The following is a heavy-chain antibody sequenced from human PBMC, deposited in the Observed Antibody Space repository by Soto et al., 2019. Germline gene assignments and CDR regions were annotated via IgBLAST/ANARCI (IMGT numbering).Heavy chain of an antibody. D-gene: IGHD5-18*01. CDR1: GGTFSSYA. Sequence: QVQLVQSGAEVKKPGSSVKVSCKASGGTFSSYAISWVRQAPGQGLEWMGGIIPIFGTANYAQKFQGRVTITADESTSKAYMELSSLRSEDTAVYYCARIRDPYSYGFRYYGMDVWGQGTTVTVSS. V-gene: IGHV1-69*12. CDR3: ARIRDPYSYGFRYYGMDV. J-gene: IGHJ6*02. CDR2: IIPIFGTA.